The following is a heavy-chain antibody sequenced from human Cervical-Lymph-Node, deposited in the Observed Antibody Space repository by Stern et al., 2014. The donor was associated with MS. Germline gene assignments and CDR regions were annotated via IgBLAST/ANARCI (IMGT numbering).Heavy chain of an antibody. V-gene: IGHV3-30-3*01. D-gene: IGHD3-16*01. Sequence: VQLVESWGGVVQPGRSLRLSCAVSGFNFSHYAMHWVRHAPGKGLEWVAAVSSEGNNKYHADSVKGRFTISRDNSKNTVYLQMNSLRDDDAAVYYCATQIWFDYWGQGTLVTVSS. J-gene: IGHJ4*02. CDR1: GFNFSHYA. CDR2: VSSEGNNK. CDR3: ATQIWFDY.